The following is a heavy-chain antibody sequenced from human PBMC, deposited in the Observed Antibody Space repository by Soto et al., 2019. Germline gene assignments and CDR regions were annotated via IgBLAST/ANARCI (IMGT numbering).Heavy chain of an antibody. CDR3: ARGQRISDWFDP. J-gene: IGHJ5*02. CDR1: GGAISIYY. Sequence: SETLSLTSTVSGGAISIYYGTLIRQPAGKGLEWIGRIYSSGSTKYNPSLQSRVTMSLDTSNNQSSLRLTSVTAADTAVYYCARGQRISDWFDPWGQGTLVTVSS. CDR2: IYSSGST. D-gene: IGHD2-2*01. V-gene: IGHV4-4*07.